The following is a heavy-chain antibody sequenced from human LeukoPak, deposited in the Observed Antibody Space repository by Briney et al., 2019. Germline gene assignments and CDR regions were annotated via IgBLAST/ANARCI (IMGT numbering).Heavy chain of an antibody. CDR2: INQDGSEK. D-gene: IGHD5-18*01. Sequence: GGSLRLSCAASGFTFSNYWINWVRQAPGKGLEWVANINQDGSEKYYVDSVKGRFTISRDNARSSLYLQMNSLRAEDTGLYYCARDPSRRYTYGYGDSWGQGTLVTVSS. J-gene: IGHJ4*02. V-gene: IGHV3-7*01. CDR1: GFTFSNYW. CDR3: ARDPSRRYTYGYGDS.